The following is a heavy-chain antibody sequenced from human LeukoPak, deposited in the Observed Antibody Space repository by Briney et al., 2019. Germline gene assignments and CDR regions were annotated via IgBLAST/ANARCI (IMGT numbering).Heavy chain of an antibody. CDR3: ARASSDDTAMATPFAY. CDR2: ITPIFGTA. J-gene: IGHJ4*02. CDR1: GGTFSKYG. D-gene: IGHD5-18*01. Sequence: SVKVSCKASGGTFSKYGINWVRQAPGQGVEWMGGITPIFGTAKYLQMFQGRVTITADESTSTAYMELSSLRFEDAAIYYCARASSDDTAMATPFAYWGQGTLVTVSS. V-gene: IGHV1-69*13.